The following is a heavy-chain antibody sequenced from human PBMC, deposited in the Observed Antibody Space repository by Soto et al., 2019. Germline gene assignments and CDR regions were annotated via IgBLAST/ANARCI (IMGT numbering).Heavy chain of an antibody. D-gene: IGHD3-10*01. CDR2: ISSSGSTA. V-gene: IGHV3-48*03. CDR1: GFTFSGFE. Sequence: GGSMRLSCAASGFTFSGFELHWVRQAPGKGLEWISYISSSGSTAYYASSVEGRFTISRDNANNSVYLQMDSLRAEDAALYYCTRAAWFPSLSFYWGQGALVTVSS. J-gene: IGHJ4*02. CDR3: TRAAWFPSLSFY.